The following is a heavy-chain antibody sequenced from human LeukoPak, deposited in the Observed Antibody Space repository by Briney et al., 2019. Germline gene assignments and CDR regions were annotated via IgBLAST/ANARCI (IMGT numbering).Heavy chain of an antibody. J-gene: IGHJ5*02. D-gene: IGHD3-10*01. V-gene: IGHV1-8*01. CDR3: ARVKRFPTVWFDP. CDR1: GYTFSSYD. CDR2: VNPISGAT. Sequence: ASVKVSCKASGYTFSSYDINWVRQAAGQGLEWMGWVNPISGATGYAQKFQGRVTMTRATSITTAFMELSSLRSDDTATYYCARVKRFPTVWFDPWGQGTLVTVSS.